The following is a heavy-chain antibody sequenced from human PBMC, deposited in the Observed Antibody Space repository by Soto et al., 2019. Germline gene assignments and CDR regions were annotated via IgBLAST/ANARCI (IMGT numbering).Heavy chain of an antibody. J-gene: IGHJ5*02. D-gene: IGHD5-12*01. V-gene: IGHV3-48*01. CDR2: ISSSSTTI. CDR3: ARRGYSGYDYFWFDP. Sequence: GGSLRLSCAASGFTFSSYSMNWVRQAPGKGLEWVSYISSSSTTIYYADSVKGRFTISRDNDKNSLYLQMNSLGAEDTAVYYCARRGYSGYDYFWFDPWGQGTLVTVSS. CDR1: GFTFSSYS.